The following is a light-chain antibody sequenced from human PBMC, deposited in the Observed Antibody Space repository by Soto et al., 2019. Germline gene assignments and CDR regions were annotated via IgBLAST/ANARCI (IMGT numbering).Light chain of an antibody. CDR2: DVS. J-gene: IGLJ1*01. Sequence: QSVLTQPASVSGSPGQSITISCTGTSSDVGAYNYVSWYQQHPGKVPKLMIYDVSDRPSGVSNRFSGSKSGNTASLTISGLQAEDEVDYYCSSFTRSNSYVFGTGTKVTVL. V-gene: IGLV2-14*03. CDR3: SSFTRSNSYV. CDR1: SSDVGAYNY.